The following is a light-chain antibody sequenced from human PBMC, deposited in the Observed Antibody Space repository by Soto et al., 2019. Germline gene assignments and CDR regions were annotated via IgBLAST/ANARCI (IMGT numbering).Light chain of an antibody. CDR1: QSAGNF. CDR3: QQRSNS. CDR2: DAS. V-gene: IGKV3-11*01. Sequence: EIVMTQSASTLSGSPGETASLSCRASQSAGNFLAWYQQKPGQSPRLLIYDASNRATGIPARFSGSGSGKDFTLTISSLEPEDFAVYYCQQRSNSFGGGTKVDIK. J-gene: IGKJ4*01.